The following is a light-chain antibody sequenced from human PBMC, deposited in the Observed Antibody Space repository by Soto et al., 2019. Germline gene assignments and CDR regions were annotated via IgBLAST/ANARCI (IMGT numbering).Light chain of an antibody. V-gene: IGLV3-1*01. J-gene: IGLJ2*01. CDR2: QDN. CDR3: QSWDSSTVQV. Sequence: SYELTQPPSVSVSPGQTASITCSGDKLGDKYACWYQQKTGQSPVLVIYQDNKRPSGIPERFSGSNSGNTATLTISGTQAMDEADYYCQSWDSSTVQVFGGGTKLTVL. CDR1: KLGDKY.